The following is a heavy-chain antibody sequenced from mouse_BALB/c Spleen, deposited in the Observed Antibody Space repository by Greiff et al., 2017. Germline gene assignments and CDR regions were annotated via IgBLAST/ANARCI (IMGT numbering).Heavy chain of an antibody. D-gene: IGHD2-14*01. V-gene: IGHV1-82*01. CDR2: IYPGDGDT. Sequence: QVQLKESGPELVKPGASVKISCKASGYAFSSSWMNWVKQRPGQGLEWIGRIYPGDGDTNYNGKFKGKATLTADKSSSTAYMQLSSLTSVDSAVYFCARGAAYYRYDPYAMDYWGQGTSVTVSS. J-gene: IGHJ4*01. CDR3: ARGAAYYRYDPYAMDY. CDR1: GYAFSSSW.